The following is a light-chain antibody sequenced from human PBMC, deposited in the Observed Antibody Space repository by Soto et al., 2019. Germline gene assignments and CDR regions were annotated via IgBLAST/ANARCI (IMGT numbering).Light chain of an antibody. J-gene: IGKJ1*01. CDR2: GAS. CDR3: QQDGSSQWT. Sequence: EIVLTQSPGTLSLSPGGRATLSCRASQSVSSSYLAWYQQKPGQAPRLLIYGASSRATGIPDRFSGSGSGTDFTLTISRLEPEDFAVYYCQQDGSSQWTFGQGTKVDIK. CDR1: QSVSSSY. V-gene: IGKV3-20*01.